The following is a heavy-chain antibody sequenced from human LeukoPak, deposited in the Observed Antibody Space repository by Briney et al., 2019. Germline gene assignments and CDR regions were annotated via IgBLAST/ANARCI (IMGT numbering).Heavy chain of an antibody. Sequence: GESLKISCKGSGYSFTSYWIGWVRQMPGKGLEWMGIIYPGDSGTRYSPSFQGQVTISADKSISTAYLQWSSLKASDTAMYYCARVASGNLYYYYYMDVWGKGTTVTVSS. J-gene: IGHJ6*03. CDR1: GYSFTSYW. CDR3: ARVASGNLYYYYYMDV. D-gene: IGHD3-3*01. V-gene: IGHV5-51*01. CDR2: IYPGDSGT.